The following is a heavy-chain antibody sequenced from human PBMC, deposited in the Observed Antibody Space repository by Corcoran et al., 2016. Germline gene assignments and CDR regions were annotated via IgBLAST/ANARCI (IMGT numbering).Heavy chain of an antibody. CDR3: ERGRTTGEFDY. CDR1: GFTFSSYD. CDR2: IGTAGDT. V-gene: IGHV3-13*01. J-gene: IGHJ4*02. Sequence: EVQLVESGGGLVQPGGSLRLSCAASGFTFSSYDMHWVRQATGKGLEWVSAIGTAGDTYYPGAVKGRFTISRENAKNSLYLQMNSLRAGDTAVYYCERGRTTGEFDYWGQGTLVTVSS. D-gene: IGHD1-1*01.